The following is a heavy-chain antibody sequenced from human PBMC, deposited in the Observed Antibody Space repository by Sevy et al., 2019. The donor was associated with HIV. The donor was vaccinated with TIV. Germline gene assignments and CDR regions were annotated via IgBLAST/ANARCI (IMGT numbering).Heavy chain of an antibody. CDR1: GFSFDSYG. CDR2: ISGSGTRT. J-gene: IGHJ6*03. CDR3: GKGGGGHYDPDEIGYYFYYYNMDV. V-gene: IGHV3-23*01. D-gene: IGHD3-22*01. Sequence: GGSLRLSCAVSGFSFDSYGMTWVRQAPGKGLEWVSGISGSGTRTYYADSVKGRFSISRDNSKNRLYLQMNSLRSEDTAICLCGKGGGGHYDPDEIGYYFYYYNMDVWGKGTTVTVSS.